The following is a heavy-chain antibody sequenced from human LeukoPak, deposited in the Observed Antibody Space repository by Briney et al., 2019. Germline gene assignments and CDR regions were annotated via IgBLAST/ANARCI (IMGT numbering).Heavy chain of an antibody. CDR1: GFSFSSN. CDR3: AREQTYYYDSSGYYLDY. Sequence: GGSLRLSCAASGFSFSSNMNWVRQAPGKGLEWVSYISSSGSTIYYADSVKGRFTISRDNAKNSLYLQMNSLRAEDTAVYYCAREQTYYYDSSGYYLDYWGQGTLVTVSS. V-gene: IGHV3-48*04. J-gene: IGHJ4*02. CDR2: ISSSGSTI. D-gene: IGHD3-22*01.